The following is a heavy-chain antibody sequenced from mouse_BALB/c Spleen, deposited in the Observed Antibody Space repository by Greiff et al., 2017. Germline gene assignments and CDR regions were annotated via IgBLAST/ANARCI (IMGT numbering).Heavy chain of an antibody. CDR1: GYTFTSYW. CDR3: TRRFTTAWYFDV. D-gene: IGHD1-2*01. J-gene: IGHJ1*01. Sequence: LQQPGSELVRPGASVKLSCKASGYTFTSYWMHWVKQRPGQGLEWIGNIYPGSGSTNYDEKFKSKATLTVDTSSSTAYMQLSSLTSEDSAVYYCTRRFTTAWYFDVWGAGTTVTVSS. V-gene: IGHV1S22*01. CDR2: IYPGSGST.